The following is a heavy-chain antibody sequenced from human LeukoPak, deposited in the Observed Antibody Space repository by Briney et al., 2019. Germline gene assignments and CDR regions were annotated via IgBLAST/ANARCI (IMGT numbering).Heavy chain of an antibody. Sequence: PGGSLRPSCTASGFTFSSFDMNWVRQAPGKGLEWVSYISSSGSIIYYADSVKGRFTISRDNAKNSLYLQMHSLRAEDTAVYYCARPPALNYWGQGTLVTVSS. CDR3: ARPPALNY. J-gene: IGHJ4*02. CDR2: ISSSGSII. V-gene: IGHV3-48*03. CDR1: GFTFSSFD. D-gene: IGHD3-9*01.